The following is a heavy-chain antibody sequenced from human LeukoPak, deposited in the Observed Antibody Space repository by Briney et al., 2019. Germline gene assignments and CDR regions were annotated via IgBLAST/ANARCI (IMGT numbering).Heavy chain of an antibody. CDR2: INPNSGGT. J-gene: IGHJ4*02. V-gene: IGHV1-2*02. CDR3: AFFEYSSSSTHY. CDR1: GYVFTGYY. Sequence: ASLKVSCKASGYVFTGYYMRWVRQAPGQGLEWMGWINPNSGGTKYAQKFQGRVTMTRDTSISTAYMELSRLRSDDTAVYYCAFFEYSSSSTHYWGQGTLVTVSS. D-gene: IGHD6-6*01.